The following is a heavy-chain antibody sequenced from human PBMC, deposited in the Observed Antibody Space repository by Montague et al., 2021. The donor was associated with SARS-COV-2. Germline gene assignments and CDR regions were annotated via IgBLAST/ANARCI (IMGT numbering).Heavy chain of an antibody. V-gene: IGHV3-23*01. Sequence: SLRLSCAASGFRFSSYAMRWVRQAPGKGLEWVSGISGSGGSKDYADSVKGRFTISRDNSKNTLYLQMKSLRVEDTAVYYCAKAPARIATRVDTIKYCHGMDDWGLGTTATVSS. CDR1: GFRFSSYA. D-gene: IGHD2-21*01. CDR3: AKAPARIATRVDTIKYCHGMDD. CDR2: ISGSGGSK. J-gene: IGHJ6*02.